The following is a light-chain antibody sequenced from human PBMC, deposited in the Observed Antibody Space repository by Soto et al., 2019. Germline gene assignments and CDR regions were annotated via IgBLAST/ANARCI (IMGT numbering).Light chain of an antibody. CDR2: DAS. CDR1: QNINTW. V-gene: IGKV1-5*01. J-gene: IGKJ4*01. CDR3: QHYRRHSDLT. Sequence: DIQMTQSPSTLSASVGDTVTITCRASQNINTWLAWYQQKPGKAPKFLIYDASSLDRGVPSRFSGDGSGTEFTLTISSLQPDDVGIYYCQHYRRHSDLTFGGWTRIEIK.